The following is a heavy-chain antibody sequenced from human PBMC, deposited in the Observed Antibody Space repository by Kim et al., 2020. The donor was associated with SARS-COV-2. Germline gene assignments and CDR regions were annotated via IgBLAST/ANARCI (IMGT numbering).Heavy chain of an antibody. CDR3: ARAGTMVRGVIAIQYNWFDP. Sequence: ASVKVSCKASGYTFTGYYMHWVRQAPGQGLEWMGRINPNSGGTNYAQKFQGRATMTRDTSISTAYMELSRLRSDDTAVYYCARAGTMVRGVIAIQYNWFDPWGQGTLVTVSS. CDR2: INPNSGGT. V-gene: IGHV1-2*06. D-gene: IGHD3-10*01. J-gene: IGHJ5*02. CDR1: GYTFTGYY.